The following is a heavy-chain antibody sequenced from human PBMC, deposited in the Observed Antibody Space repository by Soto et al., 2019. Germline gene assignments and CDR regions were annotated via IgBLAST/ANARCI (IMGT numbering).Heavy chain of an antibody. V-gene: IGHV3-23*01. J-gene: IGHJ3*02. Sequence: EVHLLESGGDLVHPGDSLRISCAGSGFTFDKYAMSWVRHVPGKGLEWVSGISAAGYSTYYADSVKDRFLISRDNSKNTLSLQMSSLRVEDTALYFCAKDPNGNYVCGFEMCGPGTMVIVSP. CDR1: GFTFDKYA. CDR2: ISAAGYST. CDR3: AKDPNGNYVCGFEM. D-gene: IGHD2-8*01.